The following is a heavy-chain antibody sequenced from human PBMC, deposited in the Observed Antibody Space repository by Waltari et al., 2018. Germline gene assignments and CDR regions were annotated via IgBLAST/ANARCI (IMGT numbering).Heavy chain of an antibody. CDR1: GFIFNNYA. J-gene: IGHJ1*01. CDR2: INGYGDKT. V-gene: IGHV3-23*04. Sequence: VQLEEFGGGVVQPGGSLRLTCAASGFIFNNYAINWVRQAPGKGLEWVSGINGYGDKTYYADSVKGRFTLSRDNSRNTLSLQMNSLRAEDTAVYYCAKAHFYDTTGYIEHWGQGTLVTVSS. D-gene: IGHD3-22*01. CDR3: AKAHFYDTTGYIEH.